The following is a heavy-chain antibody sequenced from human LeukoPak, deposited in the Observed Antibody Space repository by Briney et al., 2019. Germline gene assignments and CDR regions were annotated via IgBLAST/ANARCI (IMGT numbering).Heavy chain of an antibody. J-gene: IGHJ2*01. V-gene: IGHV3-9*01. D-gene: IGHD4-17*01. CDR2: ISWNSGSI. CDR3: AKDSYGDYGGPYWYFDL. CDR1: GFTFYDYA. Sequence: GRSLRLSCAASGFTFYDYAMHWVRQAPGKGLEWVSGISWNSGSIGYADSVKGRFTISRDNAKNSLYLQMNSLRAEDTALYYCAKDSYGDYGGPYWYFDLWGRGTLVTVSS.